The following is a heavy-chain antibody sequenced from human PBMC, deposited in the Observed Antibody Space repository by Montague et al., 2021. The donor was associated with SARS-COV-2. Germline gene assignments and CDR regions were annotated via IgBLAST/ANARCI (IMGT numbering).Heavy chain of an antibody. V-gene: IGHV3-7*03. J-gene: IGHJ6*02. D-gene: IGHD5-18*01. Sequence: SLRLPCAASGFTFSSYWMSWVRQAPGKGLEWVANIKQDGSEKYYVDSVKGRFTISRDNAKNSLYLQMNSLRAEDTAVYYCARESGDTAMVGGMDVWGRGTTVTVSS. CDR1: GFTFSSYW. CDR3: ARESGDTAMVGGMDV. CDR2: IKQDGSEK.